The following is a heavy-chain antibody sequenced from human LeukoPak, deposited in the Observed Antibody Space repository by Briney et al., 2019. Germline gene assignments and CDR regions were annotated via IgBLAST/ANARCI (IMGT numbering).Heavy chain of an antibody. CDR3: AKDLLRATGNGGYYMDV. J-gene: IGHJ6*03. V-gene: IGHV3-43*01. D-gene: IGHD5-12*01. Sequence: GGSLRLSCAASGFTFDDYAMHWVRQAPGKGLEWVSLISWDGGSTYYTDSVKGRFTISRDNSKNTLYLQMSSLRTDDTAVYYCAKDLLRATGNGGYYMDVWGKGTTVTVSS. CDR1: GFTFDDYA. CDR2: ISWDGGST.